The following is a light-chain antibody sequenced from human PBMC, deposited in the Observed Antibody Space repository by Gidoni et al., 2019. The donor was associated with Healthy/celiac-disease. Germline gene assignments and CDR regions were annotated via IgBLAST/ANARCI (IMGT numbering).Light chain of an antibody. CDR1: QSVNSN. Sequence: EIVMTKTPATLSVSPGERATLSCRVSQSVNSNLAWYHQKPGQAPRLLIYGASTRATGIPARFSGSGSGTEFTLTISSLQSEDFAVYYCQQYNNWPPWTFGQGTKVEIK. CDR3: QQYNNWPPWT. V-gene: IGKV3-15*01. CDR2: GAS. J-gene: IGKJ1*01.